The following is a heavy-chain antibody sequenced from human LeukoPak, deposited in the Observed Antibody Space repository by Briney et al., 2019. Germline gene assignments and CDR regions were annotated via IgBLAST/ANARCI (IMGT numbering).Heavy chain of an antibody. D-gene: IGHD3-22*01. Sequence: GGSLRLSCAASGFTFSSYGMHWVRQAPGKGLEWVAVISYDGSNKYYADSVKGRFTISRDNSKNTLYLQMNSLRAEDTAVYYCVKDHYYYDSSGYYVDYWGQGTLVTVSS. CDR1: GFTFSSYG. V-gene: IGHV3-30*18. J-gene: IGHJ4*02. CDR3: VKDHYYYDSSGYYVDY. CDR2: ISYDGSNK.